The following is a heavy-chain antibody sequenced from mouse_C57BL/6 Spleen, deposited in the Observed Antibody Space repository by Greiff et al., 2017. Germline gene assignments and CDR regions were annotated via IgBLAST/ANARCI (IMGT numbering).Heavy chain of an antibody. J-gene: IGHJ2*01. D-gene: IGHD1-1*01. V-gene: IGHV1-82*01. CDR2: IYPGDGDT. Sequence: QVQLKESGPELVKPGASVKISCKASGYAFSSSWMNWVKQRPGKGLEWIGRIYPGDGDTNYNGKCKGKATLTADKSSSPAYMQLSSLTSEDSAVYICARHGSSLDYWGQGTTLTVSS. CDR3: ARHGSSLDY. CDR1: GYAFSSSW.